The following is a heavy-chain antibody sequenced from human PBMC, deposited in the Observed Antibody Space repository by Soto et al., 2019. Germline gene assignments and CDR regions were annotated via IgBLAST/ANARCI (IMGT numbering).Heavy chain of an antibody. D-gene: IGHD3-3*01. Sequence: PGGSLRVSCAASEFTISSYGMHWVSKTQGKGLEWVAVISYDGSNKYYADSVKGRFTISRDNSKNTLYLQMNSLRAEDTAVYYCAKDPRITIFGEVIPSMDVWGKGTTVTVSS. V-gene: IGHV3-30*18. CDR3: AKDPRITIFGEVIPSMDV. J-gene: IGHJ6*03. CDR1: EFTISSYG. CDR2: ISYDGSNK.